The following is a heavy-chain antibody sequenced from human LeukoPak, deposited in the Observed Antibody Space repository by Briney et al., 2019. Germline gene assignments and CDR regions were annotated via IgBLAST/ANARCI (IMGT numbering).Heavy chain of an antibody. D-gene: IGHD3-16*01. CDR3: GPGGRITFGGEAAYYFDY. V-gene: IGHV1-2*02. Sequence: ASVKVSCKASGYTFTGYYMHWVRQAPGQGLEWMGWINPNSGGTNYAQKFQGRVTMTRDTSISTAYMELSRLRSDDAAVYYCGPGGRITFGGEAAYYFDYWGQGTLVTVSS. J-gene: IGHJ4*02. CDR2: INPNSGGT. CDR1: GYTFTGYY.